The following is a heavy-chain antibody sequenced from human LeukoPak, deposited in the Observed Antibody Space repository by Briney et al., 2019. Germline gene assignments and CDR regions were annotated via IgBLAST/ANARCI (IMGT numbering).Heavy chain of an antibody. D-gene: IGHD6-13*01. J-gene: IGHJ4*02. Sequence: SETLSLTCTDPGGSISSSSYCWGWIRQPPGKWLEWIVYIYYSGSTYYNPSLRSRFTMSVDTSKNHFSLKLTSVTAADTAVYYCARLVGSSWYREVLRGRDYWGQGTLVTVSS. CDR2: IYYSGST. CDR1: GGSISSSSYC. CDR3: ARLVGSSWYREVLRGRDY. V-gene: IGHV4-39*01.